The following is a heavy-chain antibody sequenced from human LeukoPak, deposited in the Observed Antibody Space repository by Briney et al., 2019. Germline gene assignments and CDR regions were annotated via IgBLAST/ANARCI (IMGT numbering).Heavy chain of an antibody. CDR3: ARISPTSQMNN. J-gene: IGHJ4*02. V-gene: IGHV4-4*02. CDR1: GGSISSSNW. CDR2: IYHSGST. Sequence: SETLSLTCAVSGGSISSSNWWSWVRQPPGKGLEWIGEIYHSGSTNYNPSLKSRVTMSVDMSKNQFSLKLSSMTAADTAVYYCARISPTSQMNNWGRGTLVTVSS. D-gene: IGHD1/OR15-1a*01.